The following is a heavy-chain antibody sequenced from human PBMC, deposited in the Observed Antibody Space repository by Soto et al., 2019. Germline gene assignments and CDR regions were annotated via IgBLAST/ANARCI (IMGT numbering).Heavy chain of an antibody. CDR3: ARAGYDNTLPAHPYCMDL. J-gene: IGHJ6*02. CDR1: GYTFTNHG. Sequence: GASVKVSCKASGYTFTNHGVTWVRQAPGQGLEWMGWISAHTGKTNYAQKFQARVTMTTDTSTSTAYMELRSLTSGDTGVYYCARAGYDNTLPAHPYCMDLWRQGPSVTVS. D-gene: IGHD2-15*01. V-gene: IGHV1-18*01. CDR2: ISAHTGKT.